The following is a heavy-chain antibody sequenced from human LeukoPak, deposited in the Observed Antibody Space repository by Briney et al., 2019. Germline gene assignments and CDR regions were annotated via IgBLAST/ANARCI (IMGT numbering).Heavy chain of an antibody. CDR1: GFTFSGFW. CDR3: AKAPRSSWYGGNFDY. D-gene: IGHD6-13*01. V-gene: IGHV3-7*03. J-gene: IGHJ4*02. CDR2: INSDGSEG. Sequence: GGSLRLSCAVSGFTFSGFWMSWSRQAPGKGLEWVASINSDGSEGYYADVVKGRFTISRDNAKNSLYLQINSLRAEDAAVYYCAKAPRSSWYGGNFDYWGQGTLVTVSS.